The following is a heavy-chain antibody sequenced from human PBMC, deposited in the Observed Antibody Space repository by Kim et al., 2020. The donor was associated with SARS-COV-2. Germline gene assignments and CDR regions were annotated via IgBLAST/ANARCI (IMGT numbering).Heavy chain of an antibody. D-gene: IGHD3-10*01. V-gene: IGHV1-2*02. J-gene: IGHJ4*02. CDR3: ARGGRRPDY. Sequence: GDTNYAQKFQGRVTVTRDTSTSTAYMEVSSLISDDTAVYYCARGGRRPDYWGQGTLVTVSS. CDR2: GDT.